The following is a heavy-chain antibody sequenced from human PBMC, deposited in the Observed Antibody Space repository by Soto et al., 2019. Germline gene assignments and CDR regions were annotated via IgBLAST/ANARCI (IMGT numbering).Heavy chain of an antibody. CDR2: INAGNGNT. J-gene: IGHJ4*02. CDR3: ARDGARITVFGVVYYLDY. Sequence: QVQLVQSGAEVKKPGASVKVSYKASGYTFSSHAMHWVRQAPGQRLEWMGWINAGNGNTKYSQNFQGRVAITRDTSASTAYMELRSLRSEDTAVYYCARDGARITVFGVVYYLDYWGQGTLVTVSS. D-gene: IGHD3-3*01. V-gene: IGHV1-3*01. CDR1: GYTFSSHA.